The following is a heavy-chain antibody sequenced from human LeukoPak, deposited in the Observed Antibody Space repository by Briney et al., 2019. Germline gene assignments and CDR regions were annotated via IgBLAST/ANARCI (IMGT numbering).Heavy chain of an antibody. CDR2: INPSGGST. Sequence: GASVKVSCKASGYTFTSYYMHWVRQAPGQGLEWMGIINPSGGSTSYAQKFQGRVTMTRDTSTSTVYMELSSLRSEDTAVCYCARTYGDYAAPDYWGQGTLVTVSS. CDR3: ARTYGDYAAPDY. D-gene: IGHD4-17*01. V-gene: IGHV1-46*01. J-gene: IGHJ4*02. CDR1: GYTFTSYY.